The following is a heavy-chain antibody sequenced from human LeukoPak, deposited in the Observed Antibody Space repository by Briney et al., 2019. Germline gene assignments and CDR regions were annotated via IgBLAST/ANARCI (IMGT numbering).Heavy chain of an antibody. CDR1: EFTFSNYE. J-gene: IGHJ4*02. Sequence: GGSLRLSCAASEFTFSNYEMNWVRQAPGKGLEWISCISGNSATIHYADSVKGRFTISRDNAKSSLFLQMDSLRAEDTAVYFCARGARQDTAMDHDSWGQGTLVTVSS. CDR3: ARGARQDTAMDHDS. V-gene: IGHV3-48*03. CDR2: ISGNSATI. D-gene: IGHD5-18*01.